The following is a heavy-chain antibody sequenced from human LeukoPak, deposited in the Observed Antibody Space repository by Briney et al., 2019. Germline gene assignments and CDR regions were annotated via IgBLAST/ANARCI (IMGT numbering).Heavy chain of an antibody. CDR3: TKDPNGDYVGAFDP. CDR2: ITGTHYTT. Sequence: VGSLRLSCAASGFTFSTFAMTWVRQAPGKGLEWVSSITGTHYTTYNTDSVKGRFTISRDNSKNTLYLQMNSLRADDTAVYYCTKDPNGDYVGAFDPWGQGTLVTVSS. J-gene: IGHJ5*02. V-gene: IGHV3-23*01. D-gene: IGHD4-17*01. CDR1: GFTFSTFA.